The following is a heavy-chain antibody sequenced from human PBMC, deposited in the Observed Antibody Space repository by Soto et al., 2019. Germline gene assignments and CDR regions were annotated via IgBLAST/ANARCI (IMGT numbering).Heavy chain of an antibody. D-gene: IGHD6-6*01. J-gene: IGHJ6*02. CDR1: GGTFSSYA. Sequence: ASVKVSCKASGGTFSSYAISWVRQAPGQGLEWMGGIIPIFGTANYAQKFQGRVTITADKSTSTAYMELSSLRSEDTAVYYCARGCPTYSSSPLCYYYYGMDVWGQGTTVTVSS. V-gene: IGHV1-69*06. CDR3: ARGCPTYSSSPLCYYYYGMDV. CDR2: IIPIFGTA.